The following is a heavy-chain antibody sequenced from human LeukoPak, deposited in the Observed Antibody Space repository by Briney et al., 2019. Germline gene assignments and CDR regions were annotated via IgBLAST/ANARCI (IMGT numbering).Heavy chain of an antibody. D-gene: IGHD3-22*01. CDR2: IYPGDSDT. CDR1: GYIFTSYW. J-gene: IGHJ3*02. V-gene: IGHV5-51*01. Sequence: GESLKISCKGSGYIFTSYWIGWVRQMPGKGLEMMGIIYPGDSDTRYSPSFQGQVAISADKSISTAYLQWSSLKASDTAMYYCAKALNNYDSSDYYYEGDAFDIWGQGTMVTVSS. CDR3: AKALNNYDSSDYYYEGDAFDI.